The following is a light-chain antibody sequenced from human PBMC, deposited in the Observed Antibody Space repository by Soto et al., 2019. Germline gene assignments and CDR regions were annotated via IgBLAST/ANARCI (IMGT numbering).Light chain of an antibody. J-gene: IGLJ1*01. V-gene: IGLV1-40*01. CDR1: SSNIGAGYD. CDR3: QSYDSSLSGYV. CDR2: GNT. Sequence: QSVLTQPPSVSGAPGQRVTISCTGSSSNIGAGYDVHWYQQLPGTAPKLLMYGNTNRPSGVPDRFSGSKSGTSASLAITGLHAEDEADYYCQSYDSSLSGYVFGTGTKVTVL.